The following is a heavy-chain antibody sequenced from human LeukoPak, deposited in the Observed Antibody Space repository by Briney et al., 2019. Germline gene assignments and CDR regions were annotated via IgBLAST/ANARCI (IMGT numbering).Heavy chain of an antibody. CDR3: VGGPIAAAGEDY. J-gene: IGHJ4*02. D-gene: IGHD6-13*01. CDR1: GFTFSSYS. V-gene: IGHV3-21*01. Sequence: GGSLRLSCAASGFTFSSYSMKWVRQAPGKGLEWVSSISGGSGYIYYADSVKGRFTISRDNAKNALYLQMNSLRAEDTAVYYCVGGPIAAAGEDYWGQGILVTVSS. CDR2: ISGGSGYI.